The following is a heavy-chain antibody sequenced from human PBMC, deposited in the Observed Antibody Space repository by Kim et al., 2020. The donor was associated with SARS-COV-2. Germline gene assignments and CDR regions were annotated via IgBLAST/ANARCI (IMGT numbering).Heavy chain of an antibody. CDR3: ARDVVVAATHSVYYYYGMDV. D-gene: IGHD2-15*01. J-gene: IGHJ6*02. CDR1: GFTFSSYA. Sequence: GGSLRLSCAASGFTFSSYAMHWVRQAPGKGLEWVAVISYDGSNKYYADSVKGRFTISRDNSKNTLYLQMNSLRAEDTAVYYCARDVVVAATHSVYYYYGMDVWGQGTTVTVAS. CDR2: ISYDGSNK. V-gene: IGHV3-30*04.